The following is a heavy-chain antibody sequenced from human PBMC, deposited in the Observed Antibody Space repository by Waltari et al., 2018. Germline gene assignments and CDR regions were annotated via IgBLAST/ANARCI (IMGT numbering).Heavy chain of an antibody. V-gene: IGHV1-18*01. D-gene: IGHD4-17*01. Sequence: QVQLVQSAADVKKPGASVKVSCKSSVYTFSNYRFTWVRQAPGQGLAWMGAISGFNGNTHYAQKFQGRVTMTTDTSTHTTYMDLKSLTSDDTAIYYCARMDPTVTTTFDYWGQGTLVTVSS. CDR3: ARMDPTVTTTFDY. CDR2: ISGFNGNT. J-gene: IGHJ4*02. CDR1: VYTFSNYR.